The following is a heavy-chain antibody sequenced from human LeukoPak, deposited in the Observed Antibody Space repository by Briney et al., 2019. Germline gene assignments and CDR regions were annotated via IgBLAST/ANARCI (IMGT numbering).Heavy chain of an antibody. CDR3: ARGSDTAAGLY. V-gene: IGHV4-34*01. D-gene: IGHD6-13*01. CDR1: GGSFSGYY. CDR2: INHSGST. Sequence: PSETLSLTCAVYGGSFSGYYWSWIRQPPGKGLEWIAEINHSGSTNYNPSLKSRVSISVDSSKNQFSLKVSSVTAADTAVYYCARGSDTAAGLYWGQGTLVTVSS. J-gene: IGHJ4*02.